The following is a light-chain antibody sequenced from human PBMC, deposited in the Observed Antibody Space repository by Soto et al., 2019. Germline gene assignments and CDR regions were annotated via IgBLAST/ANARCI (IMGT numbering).Light chain of an antibody. V-gene: IGKV3-20*01. Sequence: VVLTQSPGTLSLSPGERATLSCRASQSVSSNYLAWYQQKPGQAPRLLIYGASNRATSIPDRFSGSGSGTDFTLSISRLESEDYAMYYCQQYGSSPGLFTFGPGTKVDIK. CDR3: QQYGSSPGLFT. CDR2: GAS. J-gene: IGKJ3*01. CDR1: QSVSSNY.